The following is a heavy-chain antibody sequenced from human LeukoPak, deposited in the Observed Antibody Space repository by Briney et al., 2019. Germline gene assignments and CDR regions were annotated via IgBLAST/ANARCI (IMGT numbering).Heavy chain of an antibody. J-gene: IGHJ3*02. CDR1: GGSISSYY. Sequence: SETLSLTCTVSGGSISSYYWSWIRQPPGKGLEWIGYIYYSGSTNYNPCLKSRVTISVDTSKNQFSLKLSSVTAADTAVYYCARAPRPEMIVSVISAFDIWGQGTMVTVSS. CDR3: ARAPRPEMIVSVISAFDI. V-gene: IGHV4-59*01. CDR2: IYYSGST. D-gene: IGHD3-22*01.